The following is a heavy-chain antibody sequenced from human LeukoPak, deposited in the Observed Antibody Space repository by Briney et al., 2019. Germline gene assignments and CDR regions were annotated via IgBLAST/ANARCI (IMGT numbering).Heavy chain of an antibody. Sequence: GASVKVSCKASGYTFTGYYIHWVRQAPGQGLEWMGWINPNSGGTNYAQKFQGRVTMTRDTSISTAYMELSRLRSDDTAVYYCARLGSGSYYNDPDFDYWGQGTLVTVSS. D-gene: IGHD3-10*01. CDR2: INPNSGGT. CDR1: GYTFTGYY. V-gene: IGHV1-2*02. J-gene: IGHJ4*02. CDR3: ARLGSGSYYNDPDFDY.